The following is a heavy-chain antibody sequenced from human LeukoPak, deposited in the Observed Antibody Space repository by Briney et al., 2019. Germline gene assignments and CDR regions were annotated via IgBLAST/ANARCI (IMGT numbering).Heavy chain of an antibody. Sequence: GGSLRLSCAASGFTFSSDWVSWVRQAPGTGLEWVANIKEDGSQKYYVESVKGRFTISRDNAKNTLYLQMDSLRADDTAVYYCGKGPGYSVYDNLPHHWGQGTLVTVSS. V-gene: IGHV3-7*01. D-gene: IGHD5/OR15-5a*01. CDR3: GKGPGYSVYDNLPHH. CDR2: IKEDGSQK. CDR1: GFTFSSDW. J-gene: IGHJ5*02.